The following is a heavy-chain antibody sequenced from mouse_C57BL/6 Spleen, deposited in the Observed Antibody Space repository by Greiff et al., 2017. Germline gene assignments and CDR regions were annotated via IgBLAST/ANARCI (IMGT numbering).Heavy chain of an antibody. CDR1: GFNIKDYY. Sequence: VQLQQSGAELVRPGASVKLSCTASGFNIKDYYMHWVKQRPEQGLEWIGRIDPEDGDTEYAPKFQGKATMTADTSSNTAYLQLSSLTSEDTAVYYCTSEFYYYGSSYVGYFDVWGTGTTVTVSS. CDR3: TSEFYYYGSSYVGYFDV. V-gene: IGHV14-1*01. D-gene: IGHD1-1*01. J-gene: IGHJ1*03. CDR2: IDPEDGDT.